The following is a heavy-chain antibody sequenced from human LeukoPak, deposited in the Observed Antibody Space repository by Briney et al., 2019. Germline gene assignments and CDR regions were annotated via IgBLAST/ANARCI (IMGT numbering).Heavy chain of an antibody. Sequence: GASVKVSCKASGYTFTSYGISWVRQAPGQGLEWMGWISAYNGNTNYAQKLQGRVTMTTDTSTSTAYMELRSLRSDDTAVYYCARDIGGPTYYYNSSGYFAWGQGTLVTVSS. V-gene: IGHV1-18*01. CDR3: ARDIGGPTYYYNSSGYFA. CDR1: GYTFTSYG. CDR2: ISAYNGNT. D-gene: IGHD3-22*01. J-gene: IGHJ5*02.